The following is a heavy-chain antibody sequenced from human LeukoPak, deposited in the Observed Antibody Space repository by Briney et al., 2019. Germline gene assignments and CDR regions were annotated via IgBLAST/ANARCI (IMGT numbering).Heavy chain of an antibody. CDR3: AGTYRLRRFDP. CDR1: GGSIRSYH. Sequence: SETLPLTCTVSGGSIRSYHWSWIRQSPGKALEWIAYMNSRGDTKYNPSLKSRVTISMDTPKNKFSLKLTSVTAADTAVYYCAGTYRLRRFDPWGQGTLVTVSS. J-gene: IGHJ5*02. CDR2: MNSRGDT. V-gene: IGHV4-59*08. D-gene: IGHD2-2*02.